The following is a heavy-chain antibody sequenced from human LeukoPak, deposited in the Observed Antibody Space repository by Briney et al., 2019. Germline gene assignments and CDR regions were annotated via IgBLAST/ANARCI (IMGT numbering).Heavy chain of an antibody. CDR3: ARDEGYYFDS. Sequence: GGSLRLSCAASGFTVSNYWMIWVRQAPGKGLEWVASISRNSTYIHYADSVKGRFTISRDNARNSLFLQMKSLRAEDTAIYYCARDEGYYFDSWGQGTQVTVSS. J-gene: IGHJ4*02. CDR2: ISRNSTYI. CDR1: GFTVSNYW. V-gene: IGHV3-21*01.